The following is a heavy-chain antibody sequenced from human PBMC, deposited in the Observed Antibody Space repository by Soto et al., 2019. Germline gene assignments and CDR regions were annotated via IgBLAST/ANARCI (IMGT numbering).Heavy chain of an antibody. D-gene: IGHD2-15*01. Sequence: EVQLLESGGGLVQPGGSLRLSCAASGFSFNTYAMSWVRQARGKGPEWVSTVSASGGSTYSADSVKGRFTSSRDNSKNTVHLKMNSLRAEDTAVYYCAKTMGDCSGGSCYGAYSMDVWGHGITVTVAS. CDR2: VSASGGST. V-gene: IGHV3-23*01. CDR3: AKTMGDCSGGSCYGAYSMDV. CDR1: GFSFNTYA. J-gene: IGHJ6*02.